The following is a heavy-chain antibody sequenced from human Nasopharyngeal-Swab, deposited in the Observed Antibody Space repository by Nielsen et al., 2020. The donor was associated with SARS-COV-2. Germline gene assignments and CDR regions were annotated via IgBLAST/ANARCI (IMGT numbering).Heavy chain of an antibody. CDR3: ARHGTTVTRNYAFDI. D-gene: IGHD4-17*01. J-gene: IGHJ3*02. Sequence: RQAPGKGLEWIGSIYYSGSTYYNPSLKSRVTISLDTSKNQFSLKLSSVTAADTAVYYCARHGTTVTRNYAFDIWGQGTMVTVS. V-gene: IGHV4-39*01. CDR2: IYYSGST.